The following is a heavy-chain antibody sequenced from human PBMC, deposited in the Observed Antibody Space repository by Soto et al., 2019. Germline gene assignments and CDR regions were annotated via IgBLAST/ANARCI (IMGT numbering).Heavy chain of an antibody. CDR2: IRSKANSCAT. CDR1: GFTFSGSA. J-gene: IGHJ6*03. V-gene: IGHV3-73*01. CDR3: TRQITIFGVAHLYYYYMDV. Sequence: GGSLRLSCAASGFTFSGSAMHWVRQASGKGLEWVGRIRSKANSCATAYAASVKGRFTISRDDSKNTAYLQMNSLKTEDTAVYYCTRQITIFGVAHLYYYYMDVWGKGTTVTVSS. D-gene: IGHD3-3*01.